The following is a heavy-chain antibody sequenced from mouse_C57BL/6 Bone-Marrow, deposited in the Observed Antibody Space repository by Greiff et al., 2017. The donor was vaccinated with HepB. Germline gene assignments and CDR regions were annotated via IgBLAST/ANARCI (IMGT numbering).Heavy chain of an antibody. J-gene: IGHJ1*03. CDR3: ARGLITTVVATYWYFDV. Sequence: QVQLQQPGAELVKPGASVKMSCKASGYTFTSYWIPWVKQRPGQGLEWIGGIYPGSGSTNYNEKFKSKATLPVDTSSSTDYMQLSSLTSEDSAGYYCARGLITTVVATYWYFDVWGTGTTVTVSS. CDR1: GYTFTSYW. V-gene: IGHV1-55*01. D-gene: IGHD1-1*01. CDR2: IYPGSGST.